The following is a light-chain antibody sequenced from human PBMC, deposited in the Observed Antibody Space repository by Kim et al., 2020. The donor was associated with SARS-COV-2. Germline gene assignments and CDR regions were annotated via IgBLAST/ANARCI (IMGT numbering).Light chain of an antibody. CDR3: QQFDSYSYT. Sequence: SASIGDRVTITCRARRSISSWLAWYQQKPGKAPRLLIYKASTLESGVPSRFSGSGSGTEFTLTINSLQPDDFATYYCQQFDSYSYTFGQGTKLEIK. J-gene: IGKJ2*01. V-gene: IGKV1-5*03. CDR2: KAS. CDR1: RSISSW.